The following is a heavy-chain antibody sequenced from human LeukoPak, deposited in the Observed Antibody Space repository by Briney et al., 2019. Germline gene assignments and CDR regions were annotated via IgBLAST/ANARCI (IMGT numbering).Heavy chain of an antibody. CDR2: ISYDGSNK. V-gene: IGHV3-30*18. CDR3: AKDYSSGDPVDY. J-gene: IGHJ4*02. D-gene: IGHD7-27*01. CDR1: GFTFSSYG. Sequence: PGGSLRLSCAASGFTFSSYGMHWVRQAPGKGLEWVAVISYDGSNKYYADSVKGRFTISRDNSKNTLYLQMNSLRAEDTAVYYCAKDYSSGDPVDYWGQGTLVTVSS.